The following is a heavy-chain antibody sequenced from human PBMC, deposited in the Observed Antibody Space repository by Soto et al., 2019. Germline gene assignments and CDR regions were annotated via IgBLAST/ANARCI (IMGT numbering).Heavy chain of an antibody. CDR1: GGSISSYY. CDR3: ARDRYFFRSGSPGSSNY. CDR2: IYYSGST. J-gene: IGHJ4*02. D-gene: IGHD3-10*01. V-gene: IGHV4-59*01. Sequence: SETLSLTCTVSGGSISSYYWSWIRQPPGKGLEWIGYIYYSGSTNYNPSLKSRVTISVDTSKNQFSLKPSSVTAADTAVYYCARDRYFFRSGSPGSSNYWGQGTLVTV.